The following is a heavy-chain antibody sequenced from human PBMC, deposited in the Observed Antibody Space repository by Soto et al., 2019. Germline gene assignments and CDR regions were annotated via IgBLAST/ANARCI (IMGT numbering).Heavy chain of an antibody. J-gene: IGHJ4*02. D-gene: IGHD6-13*01. V-gene: IGHV1-18*01. CDR1: GYTFTSYG. CDR2: INTDDGNT. CDR3: AASQQVDY. Sequence: QVQLVQSGAEVKKPGASVKVSCKASGYTFTSYGLNWVRQAPGQGLEWMGWINTDDGNTNHAQKFQGRVTMTTDTSTSTAYMELRSLSSDDTAVYYCAASQQVDYWGQGTLVTVSS.